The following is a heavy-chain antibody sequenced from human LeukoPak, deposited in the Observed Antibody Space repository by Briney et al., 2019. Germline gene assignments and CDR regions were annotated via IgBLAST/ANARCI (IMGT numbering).Heavy chain of an antibody. J-gene: IGHJ6*02. CDR2: ISYDGSNK. CDR3: ARDMDV. CDR1: GFTFSSYA. V-gene: IGHV3-30-3*01. Sequence: PGRSLRLSCAASGFTFSSYAMHWVRQAPGKGLEWVAVISYDGSNKYYADFVKGRFTISRDNSKNTLYLQMNSLRAEDTAVYYCARDMDVWGQGTTVTVSS.